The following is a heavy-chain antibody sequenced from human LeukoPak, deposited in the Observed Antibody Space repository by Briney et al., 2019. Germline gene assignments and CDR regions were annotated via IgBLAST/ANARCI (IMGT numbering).Heavy chain of an antibody. V-gene: IGHV4-4*02. CDR3: AREGGFYRPLDY. CDR2: VHLDGRT. D-gene: IGHD3-3*01. J-gene: IGHJ4*02. CDR1: GGSITTTNW. Sequence: SGTLSLTCGVSGGSITTTNWRTWVRQPPGKGLEWIGEVHLDGRTNYNPSLESRLTISVDLSENHISLRLTSVTAADTAVYYCAREGGFYRPLDYSGQGTLVTVSS.